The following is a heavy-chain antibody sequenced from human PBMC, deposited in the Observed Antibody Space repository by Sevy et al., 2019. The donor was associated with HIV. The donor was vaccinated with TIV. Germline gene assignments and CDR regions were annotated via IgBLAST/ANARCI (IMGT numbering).Heavy chain of an antibody. CDR1: GGTFSSYA. V-gene: IGHV1-69*13. Sequence: ASVKVSCKASGGTFSSYAISWVRQAPGQGLEWMGGIIPIFGTANYAQKFQGRVTITADESTSTAYMELSSLRSEDTAVYYCARYDSSGYLPFHFDYWGQGTLVTVSS. CDR3: ARYDSSGYLPFHFDY. D-gene: IGHD3-22*01. CDR2: IIPIFGTA. J-gene: IGHJ4*02.